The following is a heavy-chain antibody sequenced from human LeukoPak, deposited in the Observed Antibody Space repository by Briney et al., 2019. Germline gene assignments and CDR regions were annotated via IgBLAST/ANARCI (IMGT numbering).Heavy chain of an antibody. J-gene: IGHJ3*02. V-gene: IGHV3-48*01. D-gene: IGHD5-24*01. CDR3: ALRGLQIPDDAFDI. CDR2: ISSSSSTI. CDR1: GFTFSSYS. Sequence: PGGSLRLSCAASGFTFSSYSMNWVRQAPGKGLEWVSYISSSSSTIYYADSVKGRFTISRDNAKNSLYLQMNSLRADDTAVYYCALRGLQIPDDAFDIWGQGTMVTVSS.